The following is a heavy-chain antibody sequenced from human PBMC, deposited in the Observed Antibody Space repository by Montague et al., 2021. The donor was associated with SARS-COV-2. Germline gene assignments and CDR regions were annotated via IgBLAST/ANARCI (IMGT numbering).Heavy chain of an antibody. J-gene: IGHJ4*02. CDR3: ATQEDPSGWIPGPFDF. V-gene: IGHV4-39*01. D-gene: IGHD6-19*01. CDR1: GGSISSSSYY. Sequence: SETLSLTCTVSGGSISSSSYYWAWIRQPPGKGLEWIGSIYYRGSTYYNPSLKSRVFLSVDTSKDQLSLTLTSVTAADTAVYYCATQEDPSGWIPGPFDFWGQGTLFSVSS. CDR2: IYYRGST.